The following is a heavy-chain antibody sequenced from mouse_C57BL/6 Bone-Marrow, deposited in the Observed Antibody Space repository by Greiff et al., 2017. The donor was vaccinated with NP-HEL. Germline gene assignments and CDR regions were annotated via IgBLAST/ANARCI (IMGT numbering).Heavy chain of an antibody. J-gene: IGHJ2*01. Sequence: EVQLVESGGGLVKPGGSLKLSCAASGFTFSDYGMHWVRQAPEKGLEWVAYISSGSSTIYYADTVKGRFTISRDNAKNTLFLQMTSLRSEDTAMYYCARTYYSNRYYFDYWGQGTTLTVSS. D-gene: IGHD2-5*01. CDR3: ARTYYSNRYYFDY. CDR2: ISSGSSTI. CDR1: GFTFSDYG. V-gene: IGHV5-17*01.